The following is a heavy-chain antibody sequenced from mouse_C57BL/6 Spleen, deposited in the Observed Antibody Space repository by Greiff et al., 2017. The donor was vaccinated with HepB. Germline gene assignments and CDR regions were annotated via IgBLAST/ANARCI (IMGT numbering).Heavy chain of an antibody. D-gene: IGHD2-4*01. Sequence: VQLQQSGAELAKPGASVKLSCKASGYTFTSYWMHWVKQRPGQGLEWIGYINPSSGYTKYNQKFKDKATLTADKSSSTAYMQLSSLTYEDAAVYYCGYDDDGYYFDYWGQGTTLTVSS. V-gene: IGHV1-7*01. CDR1: GYTFTSYW. J-gene: IGHJ2*01. CDR3: GYDDDGYYFDY. CDR2: INPSSGYT.